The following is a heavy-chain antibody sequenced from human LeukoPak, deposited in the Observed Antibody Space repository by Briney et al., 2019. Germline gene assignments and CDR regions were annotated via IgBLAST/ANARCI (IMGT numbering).Heavy chain of an antibody. CDR1: GLTVSHEY. CDR2: IYSGGTT. J-gene: IGHJ4*02. Sequence: GGSLRLSCAASGLTVSHEYMSWVRQAPGKGLEWVSLIYSGGTTFYADSVKGRFTISRDSSKNTLYLQMNSLRAEDTAVYYCARAGPIMITFGGVDTWGQGTLVTVSS. CDR3: ARAGPIMITFGGVDT. D-gene: IGHD3-16*01. V-gene: IGHV3-66*01.